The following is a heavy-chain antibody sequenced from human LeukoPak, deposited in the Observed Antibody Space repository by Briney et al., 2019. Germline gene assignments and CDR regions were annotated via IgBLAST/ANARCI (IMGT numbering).Heavy chain of an antibody. CDR2: ISSSGGTK. CDR1: GFSFISYE. D-gene: IGHD3-16*01. V-gene: IGHV3-48*03. CDR3: ARAPAGGGNYYGMDV. J-gene: IGHJ6*04. Sequence: GGSLRLSCVASGFSFISYEMHWVRQAPGKGLEWLSYISSSGGTKYYADSVKGRFTFSRDNAKDSLYLQMNSLRVEDTAVYYCARAPAGGGNYYGMDVWGKGTTVTVSS.